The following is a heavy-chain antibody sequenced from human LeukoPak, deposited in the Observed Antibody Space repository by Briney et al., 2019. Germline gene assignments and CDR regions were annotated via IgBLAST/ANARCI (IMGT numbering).Heavy chain of an antibody. CDR3: AREFLLTYYYGSGSEKNLLYYYYGMDV. CDR2: ISSSSGTI. CDR1: GFTFSSYS. Sequence: PGGSLRLSCAASGFTFSSYSMNWVRQAPGKGLEWVSYISSSSGTIYYADSVKGRFTISRDNAKNSLYLQMNSLRAEDTAVYYCAREFLLTYYYGSGSEKNLLYYYYGMDVWGQGTTVTVSS. V-gene: IGHV3-48*01. D-gene: IGHD3-10*01. J-gene: IGHJ6*02.